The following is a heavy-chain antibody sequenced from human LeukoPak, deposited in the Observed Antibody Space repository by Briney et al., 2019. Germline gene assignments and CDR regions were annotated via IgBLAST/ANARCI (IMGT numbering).Heavy chain of an antibody. D-gene: IGHD1-26*01. CDR1: GYNFPTYW. CDR2: IYPGDSDT. Sequence: GESLKISCKGSGYNFPTYWIGWVRQMPGKGLEWMGIIYPGDSDTRYSPSFQGQVTISADKSISTAYLQWSSLKASDTAMYYCARRGSYFEFDYWGQGTLVTVSS. V-gene: IGHV5-51*01. J-gene: IGHJ4*02. CDR3: ARRGSYFEFDY.